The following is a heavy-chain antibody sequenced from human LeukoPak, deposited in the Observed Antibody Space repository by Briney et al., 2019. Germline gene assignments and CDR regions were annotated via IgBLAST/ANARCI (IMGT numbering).Heavy chain of an antibody. Sequence: SETLSLTCAVYGGSFSGYYWSWIRQPPGKGLEWIGEINHSGSTNYNPSLKSRVTISVDTSKNQFSLKLSSVTAADTAVYYCARGGGCSSTSRYRHFDYWGQGTLVTVSS. D-gene: IGHD2-2*01. V-gene: IGHV4-34*01. CDR2: INHSGST. CDR1: GGSFSGYY. CDR3: ARGGGCSSTSRYRHFDY. J-gene: IGHJ4*02.